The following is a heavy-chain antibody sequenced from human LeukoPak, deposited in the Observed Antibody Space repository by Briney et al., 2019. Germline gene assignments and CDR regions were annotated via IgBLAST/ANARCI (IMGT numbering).Heavy chain of an antibody. V-gene: IGHV4-39*01. J-gene: IGHJ4*02. Sequence: SETLSLTCTVSGGSIRSSYYYWGWIRQPPGKGLEWIGSIYDSGSTYYNPSLKSRVTISVDTSKNQFSLKLNSVTAADTAVYYCARRSSGWYKGFDYWGQGTLVTVSS. CDR1: GGSIRSSYYY. D-gene: IGHD6-19*01. CDR2: IYDSGST. CDR3: ARRSSGWYKGFDY.